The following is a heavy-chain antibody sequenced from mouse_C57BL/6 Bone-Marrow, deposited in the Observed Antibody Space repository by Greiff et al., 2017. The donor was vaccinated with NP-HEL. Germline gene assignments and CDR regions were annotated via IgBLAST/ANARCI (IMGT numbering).Heavy chain of an antibody. V-gene: IGHV5-6*01. CDR1: GFTFSSYG. D-gene: IGHD1-1*01. CDR3: ARRVYYGSFAY. J-gene: IGHJ3*01. CDR2: ISSGGSYT. Sequence: EVHLVESGGDLVKPGGSLKLSCAASGFTFSSYGMSWVRQTPDKRLEWVATISSGGSYTYYPDSVKGRFTISRDNAKNTLYLQMSSLKSEDTAMYYCARRVYYGSFAYWGQGTLVTVSA.